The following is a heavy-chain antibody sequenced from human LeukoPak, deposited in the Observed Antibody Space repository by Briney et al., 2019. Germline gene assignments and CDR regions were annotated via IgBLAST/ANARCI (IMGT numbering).Heavy chain of an antibody. D-gene: IGHD6-19*01. CDR3: ARGQAAVASEGYDY. J-gene: IGHJ4*02. V-gene: IGHV4-30-2*01. CDR1: GGXISSGGYS. Sequence: SQTLSLTCAVSGGXISSGGYSWSWIRQPPGKGLEWIGYIYHSGSTYYNPSLKSRVTISVDRSKNQFSLKLSSVTAADTAVYYCARGQAAVASEGYDYWGQGTLVTVSS. CDR2: IYHSGST.